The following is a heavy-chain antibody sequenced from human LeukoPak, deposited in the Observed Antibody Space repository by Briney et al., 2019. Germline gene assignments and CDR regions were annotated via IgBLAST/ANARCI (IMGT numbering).Heavy chain of an antibody. CDR1: GYTFTGYY. CDR2: INPNSGGT. J-gene: IGHJ4*02. Sequence: GASVKVSCKASGYTFTGYYMHWVRQAPGQGLEWMGWINPNSGGTNYAQKFQGRVTMTRDTSIGTAYMELSRLRSDDTAVYYCARLTSIVGATRAFDYWGQGTLVTVSS. V-gene: IGHV1-2*02. CDR3: ARLTSIVGATRAFDY. D-gene: IGHD1-26*01.